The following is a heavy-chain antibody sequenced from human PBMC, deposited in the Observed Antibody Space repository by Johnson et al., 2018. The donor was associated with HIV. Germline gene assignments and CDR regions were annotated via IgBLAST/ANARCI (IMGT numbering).Heavy chain of an antibody. Sequence: QVQLVESGGGVVQPGRSLRLSCAASGFTFSSYAMHWVRQAPGKGLEWVAVISYDGSNKYYADSVKGRFTISRDNSKTPLYLQMNSLRAEDTAVYYCANTLRLVGATFRNDAFDIWGQGTMVTVSS. CDR3: ANTLRLVGATFRNDAFDI. CDR2: ISYDGSNK. J-gene: IGHJ3*02. V-gene: IGHV3-30-3*01. CDR1: GFTFSSYA. D-gene: IGHD1-26*01.